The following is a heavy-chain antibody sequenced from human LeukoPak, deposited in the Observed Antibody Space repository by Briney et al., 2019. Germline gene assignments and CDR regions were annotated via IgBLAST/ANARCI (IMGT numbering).Heavy chain of an antibody. CDR1: GGSISSYY. J-gene: IGHJ4*02. CDR2: IYNSGST. V-gene: IGHV4-59*01. CDR3: ARGGWYSDY. D-gene: IGHD6-19*01. Sequence: SETLSLTCTVSGGSISSYYWSWIRQPPGKGLEWIGYIYNSGSTKYNPSLKSRVTTSMDTSKNQFSLKLSSVTAADTAVYYCARGGWYSDYWGQGTLVTVSS.